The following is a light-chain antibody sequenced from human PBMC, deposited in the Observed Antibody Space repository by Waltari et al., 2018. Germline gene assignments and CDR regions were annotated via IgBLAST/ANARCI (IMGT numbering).Light chain of an antibody. J-gene: IGLJ3*02. V-gene: IGLV4-69*01. CDR2: VNRDGSH. CDR3: QTGGHGTWV. CDR1: SGHSSNV. Sequence: QLVLTQSPSASASLGASVKLTCTLSSGHSSNVIAWLQQQPEKGPRYLMKVNRDGSHSKGDEIPVRFSVSSSGAERDHTISSLPCEDEADYYCQTGGHGTWVFGGGTKLTAL.